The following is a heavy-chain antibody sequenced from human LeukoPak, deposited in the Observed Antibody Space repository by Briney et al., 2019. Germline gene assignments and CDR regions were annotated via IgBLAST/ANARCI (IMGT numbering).Heavy chain of an antibody. CDR1: GGSISSYY. D-gene: IGHD5-18*01. CDR3: ARHQGYSYGSVYYMDV. V-gene: IGHV4-59*01. CDR2: IYYSGST. Sequence: PSETLSLTCTVSGGSISSYYWSWIRQPPGKGLEWIGYIYYSGSTNYNPSLKSRVTISVDTSKNQFSLKLSSVTAADTAVYYCARHQGYSYGSVYYMDVWGKGTTVTISS. J-gene: IGHJ6*03.